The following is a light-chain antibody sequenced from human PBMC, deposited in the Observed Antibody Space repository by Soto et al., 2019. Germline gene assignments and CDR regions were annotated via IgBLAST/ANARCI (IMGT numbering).Light chain of an antibody. Sequence: DIVMTQSPDSLAVSLGERATINCKSSQSVLHSSHNENYLVWYQQKPGQPPKLLIYWASTRESGVPDRFNGSGSGTDFTLTPRSLQADDVAVYYCQQYYSTPYTFGQGTKLEIK. V-gene: IGKV4-1*01. CDR3: QQYYSTPYT. CDR1: QSVLHSSHNENY. J-gene: IGKJ2*01. CDR2: WAS.